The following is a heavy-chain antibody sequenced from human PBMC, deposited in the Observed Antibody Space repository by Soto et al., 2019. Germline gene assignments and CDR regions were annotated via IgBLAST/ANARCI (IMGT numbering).Heavy chain of an antibody. J-gene: IGHJ4*02. CDR2: IYWDDDR. CDR3: ARSTDYYVSSGYYPDY. Sequence: SGPTLVNPTQTLTLTCTLSGFSLSTTTVGVGWIRQPPGKALEWLALIYWDDDRRYSTSLKTRLTISTDTSKNQVVLTMTNMDPVDTATYYCARSTDYYVSSGYYPDYWGQGTLVTVSS. D-gene: IGHD3-22*01. CDR1: GFSLSTTTVG. V-gene: IGHV2-5*02.